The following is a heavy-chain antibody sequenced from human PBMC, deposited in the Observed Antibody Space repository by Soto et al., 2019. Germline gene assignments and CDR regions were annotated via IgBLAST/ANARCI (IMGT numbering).Heavy chain of an antibody. CDR3: ARDMSGGTYNYYYGMDV. CDR2: ISGTGSPT. Sequence: GGSLRLSCAASGFIFSNAWMNWVRQAPGRGLEWVSAISGTGSPTYYADSVMGRFTISRDNSKNTLYLQMNSLRADDTAVYYCARDMSGGTYNYYYGMDVWGQGTTVTVSS. V-gene: IGHV3-23*01. J-gene: IGHJ6*02. D-gene: IGHD1-26*01. CDR1: GFIFSNAW.